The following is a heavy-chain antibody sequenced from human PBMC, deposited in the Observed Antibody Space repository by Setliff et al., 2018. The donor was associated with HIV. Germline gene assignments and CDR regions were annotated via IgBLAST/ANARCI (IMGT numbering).Heavy chain of an antibody. J-gene: IGHJ5*02. CDR2: INYSGIT. D-gene: IGHD2-2*01. CDR3: ARDPGGLYCTSSSCQGGCFDP. V-gene: IGHV4-59*11. CDR1: GGSITSHY. Sequence: SETLSLTCSISGGSITSHYWDWIRQPPGKGLEWIGSINYSGITNYNPSLRGRVSISVDTSKSQISLRLNSVSAADTAVYYCARDPGGLYCTSSSCQGGCFDPWGQGALVTVSS.